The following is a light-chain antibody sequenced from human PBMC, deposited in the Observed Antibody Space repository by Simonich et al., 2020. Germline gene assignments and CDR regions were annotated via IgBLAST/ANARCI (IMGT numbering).Light chain of an antibody. Sequence: SYELTQPPSVSVSPGQTARITYSGDALPKKYAYWYQQKSGQAPVLVIYEDSNRPSGIPERFPGSSSGTMATLTISGAQVEDEADYYCYSTDSSGNHRVFGGGTKLTVL. J-gene: IGLJ2*01. CDR3: YSTDSSGNHRV. V-gene: IGLV3-10*01. CDR1: ALPKKY. CDR2: EDS.